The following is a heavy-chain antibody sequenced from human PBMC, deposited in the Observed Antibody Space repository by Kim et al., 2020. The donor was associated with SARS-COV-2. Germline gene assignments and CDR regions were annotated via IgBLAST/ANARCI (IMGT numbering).Heavy chain of an antibody. V-gene: IGHV5-10-1*01. J-gene: IGHJ4*02. CDR1: GYSFTSYW. Sequence: GESLKISCKGSGYSFTSYWISWARQMPGKGLEWMGRIDPSDSYTNYSPSFQGHVTISADKSISTAYLQWSSLKSSDTAMYYCARPPIGYCSSTICFDYWGQGTLVTVSS. D-gene: IGHD2-2*01. CDR3: ARPPIGYCSSTICFDY. CDR2: IDPSDSYT.